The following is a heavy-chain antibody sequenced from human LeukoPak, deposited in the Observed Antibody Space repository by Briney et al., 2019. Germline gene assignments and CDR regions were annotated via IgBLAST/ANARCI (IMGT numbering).Heavy chain of an antibody. J-gene: IGHJ4*02. D-gene: IGHD3-9*01. V-gene: IGHV1-8*01. Sequence: ASVKVSCKASGYTFTSYDINWVRQATGQGLEWMGWMNPNSGNTGYAQKLQGRVTMTRNTSISTAYMELSGLRSEDTAVYYCARGSLRYFDWLPHNYFDYWGQGTLVTVSS. CDR2: MNPNSGNT. CDR3: ARGSLRYFDWLPHNYFDY. CDR1: GYTFTSYD.